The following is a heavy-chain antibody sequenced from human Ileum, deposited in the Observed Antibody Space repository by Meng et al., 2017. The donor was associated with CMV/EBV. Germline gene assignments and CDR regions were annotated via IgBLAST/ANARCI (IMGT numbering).Heavy chain of an antibody. D-gene: IGHD5-12*01. V-gene: IGHV3-21*01. Sequence: GGSLRLSCAASGITFSGFSMTWVRQAPGKGLEWVSTISSSSSHIHYADSLKGRFTISRDNAKKSLYLQMNSLRAEDTAVYYCAREASGMDVWGQGTTVTVSS. J-gene: IGHJ6*02. CDR3: AREASGMDV. CDR2: ISSSSSHI. CDR1: GITFSGFS.